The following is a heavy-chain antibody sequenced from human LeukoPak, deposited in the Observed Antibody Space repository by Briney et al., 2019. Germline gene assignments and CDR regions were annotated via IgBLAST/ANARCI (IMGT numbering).Heavy chain of an antibody. V-gene: IGHV3-21*01. CDR3: VRDEGGGNRFEH. CDR2: ISSSSSYI. CDR1: GFTFSTYW. D-gene: IGHD4-23*01. Sequence: PGGSLRLSCAASGFTFSTYWMHWVRQVPGKGLEWVSSISSSSSYIYYADSVKGRFTISRDNAKNSLYLQMNSLRAEDTAVYYCVRDEGGGNRFEHWGQGTLVTVSS. J-gene: IGHJ5*02.